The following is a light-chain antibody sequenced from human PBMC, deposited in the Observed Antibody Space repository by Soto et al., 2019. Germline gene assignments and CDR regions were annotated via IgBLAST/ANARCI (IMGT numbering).Light chain of an antibody. Sequence: DIQMTQSPSSLSASVGDRVTITCRASQSIISYLNWYQQKPGKAPKLLIYAASSLQSGVPSRFSGSGSGTDFTLTISSLQPEDFATYYCQQSYSTLTFGPRTKVDI. V-gene: IGKV1-39*01. CDR3: QQSYSTLT. CDR1: QSIISY. CDR2: AAS. J-gene: IGKJ3*01.